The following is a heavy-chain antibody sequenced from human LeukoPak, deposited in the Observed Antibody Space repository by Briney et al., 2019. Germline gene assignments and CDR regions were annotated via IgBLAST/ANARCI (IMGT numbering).Heavy chain of an antibody. Sequence: KASETLSLTCTVSGGSISSSSYYWGWIRQPPGKGLEWIGEINHSGSTNYNPSLKSRVTISVDTSKNQFSLKLSSVTAADTAVYYCARYIAAMVWLNYYGMDVWGQGTTVTVSS. CDR3: ARYIAAMVWLNYYGMDV. J-gene: IGHJ6*02. CDR1: GGSISSSSYY. D-gene: IGHD5-18*01. V-gene: IGHV4-39*07. CDR2: INHSGST.